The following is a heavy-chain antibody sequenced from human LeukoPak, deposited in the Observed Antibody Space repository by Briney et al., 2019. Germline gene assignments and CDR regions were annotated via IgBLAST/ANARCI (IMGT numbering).Heavy chain of an antibody. Sequence: ASVKVSYKASGYTFTSYGISWVRQAPGQGLEWMGWISAYNGNTNYAQKLQGRVTMTTDTSTSTAYMELRSLRSDDTAVYYCARDPIVVVVAANNDAFDIWGQGTMVTVSS. J-gene: IGHJ3*02. CDR3: ARDPIVVVVAANNDAFDI. D-gene: IGHD2-15*01. V-gene: IGHV1-18*01. CDR2: ISAYNGNT. CDR1: GYTFTSYG.